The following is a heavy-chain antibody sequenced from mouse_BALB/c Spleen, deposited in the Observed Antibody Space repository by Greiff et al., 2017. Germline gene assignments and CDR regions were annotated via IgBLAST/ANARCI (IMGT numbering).Heavy chain of an antibody. D-gene: IGHD2-4*01. J-gene: IGHJ4*01. V-gene: IGHV2-9*02. CDR1: GFSLTSYG. CDR3: AREGSTMTTTGAMDY. Sequence: VQLVESGPGLVAPSQSLSITCTVSGFSLTSYGVHWVRQPPGKGLEWLGVIWAGGSTNYNSALMSRLSISKDNSKSQVFLKMNSLQTDDTAMYYCAREGSTMTTTGAMDYWGQGTSVTVSS. CDR2: IWAGGST.